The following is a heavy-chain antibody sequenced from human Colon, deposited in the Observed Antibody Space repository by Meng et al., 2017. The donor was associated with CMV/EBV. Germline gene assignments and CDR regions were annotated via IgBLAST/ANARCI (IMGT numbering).Heavy chain of an antibody. J-gene: IGHJ4*02. Sequence: GGSLRLSCAASGFTFSSYAMSWVRQAPGKGLEWVSGISGSGGSTYYADSVKGRFTISRDNSKNTRYLQMNSLRAEDTAVYYCAKGWGAYFDWWNFDYWGQGTLVTVSS. V-gene: IGHV3-23*01. CDR1: GFTFSSYA. D-gene: IGHD3-9*01. CDR3: AKGWGAYFDWWNFDY. CDR2: ISGSGGST.